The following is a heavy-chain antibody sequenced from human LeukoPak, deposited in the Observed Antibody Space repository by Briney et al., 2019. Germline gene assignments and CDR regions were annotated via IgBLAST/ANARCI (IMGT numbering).Heavy chain of an antibody. D-gene: IGHD3-10*01. J-gene: IGHJ4*02. V-gene: IGHV3-66*01. CDR1: GFTVNNTY. CDR3: ASDYLGSGSFDY. Sequence: GGSLGLSCAASGFTVNNTYVSWVRQAPGKGLEWVSVIYSGGSAYYADSVKGRFTLSRDNSKNTLYLQMNSLGAEDTAVYYCASDYLGSGSFDYWGRGTLVTVSS. CDR2: IYSGGSA.